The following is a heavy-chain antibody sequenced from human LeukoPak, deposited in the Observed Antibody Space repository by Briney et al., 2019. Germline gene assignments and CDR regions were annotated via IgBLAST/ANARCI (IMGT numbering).Heavy chain of an antibody. Sequence: GGSLRLSCAASGFTFSSYGMHWVRQAPGKGLEWVAVIWYDGSNKYYADSVKGRFTISRDNSKNTLYLQMNSLRAEDTAVYYCARVVYCSSTSCYGYFVYWGQGTLVTVSS. CDR3: ARVVYCSSTSCYGYFVY. CDR2: IWYDGSNK. V-gene: IGHV3-33*01. CDR1: GFTFSSYG. J-gene: IGHJ4*02. D-gene: IGHD2-2*01.